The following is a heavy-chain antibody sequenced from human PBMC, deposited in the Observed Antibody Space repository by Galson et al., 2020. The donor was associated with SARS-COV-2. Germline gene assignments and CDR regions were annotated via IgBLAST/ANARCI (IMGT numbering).Heavy chain of an antibody. CDR2: ISYDGSNK. CDR1: GFTFRSYA. D-gene: IGHD5-18*01. V-gene: IGHV3-30-3*01. CDR3: ARVKNSYGFYWYFDL. J-gene: IGHJ2*01. Sequence: GESLKISCAASGFTFRSYAMHWVRQAPGKGLEWVAVISYDGSNKYYADSVKGRFTISRDNSKNTLYLQMNSLRAEDTAVYYCARVKNSYGFYWYFDLWGRGTLVTVSS.